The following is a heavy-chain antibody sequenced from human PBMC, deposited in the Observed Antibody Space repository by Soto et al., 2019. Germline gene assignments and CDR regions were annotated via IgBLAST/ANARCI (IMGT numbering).Heavy chain of an antibody. J-gene: IGHJ6*02. D-gene: IGHD3-22*01. CDR2: ISASGGTT. CDR3: AKDLGNYYYDSSGYSFYGMDV. V-gene: IGHV3-23*01. CDR1: GFTFRSYA. Sequence: GGSLRLSCAASGFTFRSYAMNWVRQAPGSGLEWVSAISASGGTTYYADSVKGRFTISRDNSKNTLYLQMNSLRAEDTAVYYCAKDLGNYYYDSSGYSFYGMDVWGQGTTVTVSS.